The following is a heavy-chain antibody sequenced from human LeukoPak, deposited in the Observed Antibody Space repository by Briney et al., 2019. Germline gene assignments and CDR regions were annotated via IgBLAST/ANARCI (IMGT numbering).Heavy chain of an antibody. V-gene: IGHV1-8*01. J-gene: IGHJ4*02. Sequence: ASVKVSCKASGYTFTSYDINWVRQATGQGLEWMGWMNPNSGNTGYAQKFQGRVTMTRNTSISTAYMELSSLRSEDTAVYYCARGPSSSGSSIRYYFDYWGQGTLVTVSS. D-gene: IGHD3-10*01. CDR2: MNPNSGNT. CDR1: GYTFTSYD. CDR3: ARGPSSSGSSIRYYFDY.